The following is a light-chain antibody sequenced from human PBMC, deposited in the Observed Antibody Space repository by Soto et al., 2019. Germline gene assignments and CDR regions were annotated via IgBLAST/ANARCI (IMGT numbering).Light chain of an antibody. CDR3: QQYGSSPWT. V-gene: IGKV3-20*01. Sequence: EIVLTQSPGTLSLSPGERATLSCRASQSVSSSYFAWYLQKPGQAPRLLIYGTSSRATGIPDRFSGSGSGTDFTLTISRLEPEDFAVYYCQQYGSSPWTFGQGTKVEIK. J-gene: IGKJ1*01. CDR1: QSVSSSY. CDR2: GTS.